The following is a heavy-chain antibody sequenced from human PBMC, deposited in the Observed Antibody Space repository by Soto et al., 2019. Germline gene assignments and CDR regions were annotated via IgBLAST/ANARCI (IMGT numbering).Heavy chain of an antibody. J-gene: IGHJ5*02. Sequence: PGGSLRLSCAASGFTVSSNYMSWVRQAPGKGLEWVSVIYSGGSTYYADSVKGRFTISRDNSKNTLYLQMNSLRAEDTAVYYCAKDQDFWSGYYTPLWFDPWGQGTLVTVSS. CDR2: IYSGGST. CDR3: AKDQDFWSGYYTPLWFDP. CDR1: GFTVSSNY. V-gene: IGHV3-53*01. D-gene: IGHD3-3*01.